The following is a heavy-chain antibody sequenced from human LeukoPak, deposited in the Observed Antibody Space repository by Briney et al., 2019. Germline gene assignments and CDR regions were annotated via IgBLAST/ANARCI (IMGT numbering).Heavy chain of an antibody. CDR2: INHSGST. CDR3: ARGANYYDSSGYSSPPDLELTY. V-gene: IGHV4-34*01. Sequence: PSETLSLTCAVYGGSFSGYYWSWIRQPPGKGLEWIGEINHSGSTNYNPSLKSRVTISVDTSKNQFSLKLSSVTAADTAVYYCARGANYYDSSGYSSPPDLELTYWGQGTLVTVSS. D-gene: IGHD3-22*01. CDR1: GGSFSGYY. J-gene: IGHJ4*02.